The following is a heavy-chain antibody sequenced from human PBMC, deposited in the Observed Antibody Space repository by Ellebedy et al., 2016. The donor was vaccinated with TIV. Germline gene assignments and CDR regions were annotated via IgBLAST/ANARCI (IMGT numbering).Heavy chain of an antibody. D-gene: IGHD3-9*01. CDR2: IHHSGNT. J-gene: IGHJ6*02. V-gene: IGHV4-39*07. CDR3: ARVAKDDDILTGYSIDYYGLDI. CDR1: GGSFSSTSHY. Sequence: SETLSLXCTVSGGSFSSTSHYWGWIRQPPGKGLEWIGYIHHSGNTYYNPSLKSRVTISLDTSKNQFSLRLTSVTAADTAVYYCARVAKDDDILTGYSIDYYGLDIWGQGTTVTVSS.